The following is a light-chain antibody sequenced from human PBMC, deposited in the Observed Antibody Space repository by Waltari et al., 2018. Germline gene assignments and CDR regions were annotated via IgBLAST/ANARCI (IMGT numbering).Light chain of an antibody. V-gene: IGLV1-44*01. CDR3: AAWDDSLNGVV. J-gene: IGLJ2*01. CDR2: SNN. CDR1: RSTIGSNT. Sequence: QSVLTQPPSASGTPGQRVTISCSGTRSTIGSNTVNWYQQLPGTAPKLLIYSNNPRPSGVPDRFSGSKSGTSASLAISGLQSEDEADYYCAAWDDSLNGVVFGGGTKLTVL.